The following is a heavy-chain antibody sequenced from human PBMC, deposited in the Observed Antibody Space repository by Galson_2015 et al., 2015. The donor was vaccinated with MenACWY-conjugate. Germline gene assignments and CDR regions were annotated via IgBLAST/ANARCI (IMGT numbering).Heavy chain of an antibody. CDR2: INSDGSAA. CDR1: GFTFSRYW. CDR3: ARAKEQWLSKTFDL. J-gene: IGHJ3*01. V-gene: IGHV3-74*01. D-gene: IGHD6-19*01. Sequence: SLRLSCAASGFTFSRYWMHWVRQSPGKGLVWVSRINSDGSAADYADSVKGRFTISRDNAKNSLYLQMDSLRAEDTAMYFCARAKEQWLSKTFDLWGQGTMVTVAS.